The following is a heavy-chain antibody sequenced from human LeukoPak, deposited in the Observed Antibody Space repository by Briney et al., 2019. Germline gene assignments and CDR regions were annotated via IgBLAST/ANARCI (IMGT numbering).Heavy chain of an antibody. Sequence: SVKVSCKASGGTFSSYAISWVRQAPGQGLEWMGGIIPIFGTANYAQKFQGRVTMTRDTSTSTVYMELSSLRSEDTAVYYCARDFHGTQYYYGMDVWGQGTTVTVSS. CDR3: ARDFHGTQYYYGMDV. CDR1: GGTFSSYA. D-gene: IGHD3/OR15-3a*01. CDR2: IIPIFGTA. J-gene: IGHJ6*02. V-gene: IGHV1-69*05.